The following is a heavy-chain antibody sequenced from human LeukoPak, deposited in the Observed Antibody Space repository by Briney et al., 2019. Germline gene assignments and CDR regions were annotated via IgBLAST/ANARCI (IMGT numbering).Heavy chain of an antibody. V-gene: IGHV3-30-3*01. CDR3: ARDPRQGRSSGYLLY. J-gene: IGHJ4*02. CDR1: GFTFSSYA. D-gene: IGHD3-22*01. CDR2: ISYDGSNK. Sequence: GRSLRLSCAASGFTFSSYAMHWVRQAPGKGLEWVAVISYDGSNKYYADSVKGRFTISRDNSKDTLYLQMNSLRAEDTAVYYCARDPRQGRSSGYLLYWGQGTLVTVSS.